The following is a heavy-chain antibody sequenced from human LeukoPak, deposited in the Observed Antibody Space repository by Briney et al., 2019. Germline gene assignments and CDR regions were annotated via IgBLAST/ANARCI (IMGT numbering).Heavy chain of an antibody. V-gene: IGHV4-59*08. Sequence: SETLSLTCTVSGGSISSYYWSWIRQPPGKGLEWIGYIYYSGSTNYNPSLKSRVTISVDTSKNQFSLKLSSVTAADTAVYYYATLNSSGWYRFDYWGQGTLVTVSP. D-gene: IGHD6-19*01. CDR1: GGSISSYY. J-gene: IGHJ4*02. CDR3: ATLNSSGWYRFDY. CDR2: IYYSGST.